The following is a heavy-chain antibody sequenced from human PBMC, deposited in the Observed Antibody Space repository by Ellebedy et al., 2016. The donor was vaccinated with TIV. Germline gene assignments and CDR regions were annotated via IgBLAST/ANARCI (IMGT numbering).Heavy chain of an antibody. CDR1: GLTFSIYA. CDR2: ISGSGNST. V-gene: IGHV3-23*01. Sequence: PGGSLRLSCVASGLTFSIYAMNWVRQAPGKGLEWVSVISGSGNSTYYADPVKGRFTISRDNSKNTLYLQMSSLRAEYTAVYFCAKDRTPGNGYWVFDNWGQGTLVSGSS. D-gene: IGHD5-18*01. J-gene: IGHJ4*02. CDR3: AKDRTPGNGYWVFDN.